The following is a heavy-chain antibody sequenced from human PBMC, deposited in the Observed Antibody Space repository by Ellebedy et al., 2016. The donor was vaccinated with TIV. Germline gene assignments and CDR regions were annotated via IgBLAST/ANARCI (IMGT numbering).Heavy chain of an antibody. CDR2: IYISGRT. J-gene: IGHJ4*02. V-gene: IGHV3-53*01. CDR1: GFTVSSNY. CDR3: ATRGGAVAGADPFDY. D-gene: IGHD6-19*01. Sequence: GGSLRLSCAASGFTVSSNYMSWVRQAPGKGLEWVSVIYISGRTYYADSVKGRFTISRDNSKNTLYLQMNSLRAEDTAVYYCATRGGAVAGADPFDYWGQGTLVTVSS.